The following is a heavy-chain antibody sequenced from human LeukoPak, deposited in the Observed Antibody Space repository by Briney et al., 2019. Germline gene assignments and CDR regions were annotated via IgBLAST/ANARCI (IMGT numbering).Heavy chain of an antibody. Sequence: ASVKVSCKASGGTFSSYAISWVRQAPGQGLEWMGRIIPILGIANYAQKFQGRVTITADKSTSTAYMELSSLRSEDTAVYYCARGPALHKNWVGGRWFDPWGQGTLVTVSS. J-gene: IGHJ5*02. CDR3: ARGPALHKNWVGGRWFDP. CDR1: GGTFSSYA. V-gene: IGHV1-69*04. CDR2: IIPILGIA. D-gene: IGHD3-16*01.